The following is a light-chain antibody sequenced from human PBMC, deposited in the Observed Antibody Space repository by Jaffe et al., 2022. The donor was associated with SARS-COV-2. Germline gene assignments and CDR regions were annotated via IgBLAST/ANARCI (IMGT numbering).Light chain of an antibody. Sequence: DIVMTQSPDSLAVSLGERATINCKSSQSVLYSSNNKNYLAWYQQKPGQPPKLLIYWASSRESGVPDRFSGSGSGTDFTLTISSLQAEDVAVYYCHQYYDDVLTFGGGTKVEIK. CDR3: HQYYDDVLT. CDR2: WAS. V-gene: IGKV4-1*01. CDR1: QSVLYSSNNKNY. J-gene: IGKJ4*01.